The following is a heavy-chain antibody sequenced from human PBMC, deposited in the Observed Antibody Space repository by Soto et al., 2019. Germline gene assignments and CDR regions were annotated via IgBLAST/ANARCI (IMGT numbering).Heavy chain of an antibody. CDR1: GDSVSSNGAA. D-gene: IGHD1-1*01. J-gene: IGHJ6*02. CDR2: TYYRSKWNN. V-gene: IGHV6-1*01. Sequence: SQTLSLTCAISGDSVSSNGAAWNWIRQSPSRGLQWLGRTYYRSKWNNDYGVSVKSRITINPDTSKNQFSLHLNSVTPEDTAVYYCARGHAGTMDVWGQGTKVTVSS. CDR3: ARGHAGTMDV.